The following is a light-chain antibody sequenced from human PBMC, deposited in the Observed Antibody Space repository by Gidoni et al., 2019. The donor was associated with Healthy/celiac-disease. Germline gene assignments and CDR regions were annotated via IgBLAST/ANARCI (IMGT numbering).Light chain of an antibody. J-gene: IGKJ4*02. CDR2: GAS. Sequence: DIQITQSPSSLSASVGYRVTITCRSSQSISSYLNWYQQKPGKAPKLLIYGASSLQSGVPYRFSGSGSGTDFTLTISSLQAEDFAIYYCQQSYSTPLTFGGXTKVEIK. CDR3: QQSYSTPLT. CDR1: QSISSY. V-gene: IGKV1-39*01.